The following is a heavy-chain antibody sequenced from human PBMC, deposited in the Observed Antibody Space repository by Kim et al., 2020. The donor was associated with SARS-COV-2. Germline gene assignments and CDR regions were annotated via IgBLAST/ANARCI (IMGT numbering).Heavy chain of an antibody. CDR1: GFTFSDYY. J-gene: IGHJ4*02. CDR2: ISSSSSYT. Sequence: GGSLRLSCAASGFTFSDYYMRWIRQAPGKGLEWVSYISSSSSYTHYADSVKGRFTISRDNAKNSLYLQMNSLRAEDTAVYYCAREPGYSSSWYRPVFDYWGQGTLVTVSS. V-gene: IGHV3-11*06. CDR3: AREPGYSSSWYRPVFDY. D-gene: IGHD6-13*01.